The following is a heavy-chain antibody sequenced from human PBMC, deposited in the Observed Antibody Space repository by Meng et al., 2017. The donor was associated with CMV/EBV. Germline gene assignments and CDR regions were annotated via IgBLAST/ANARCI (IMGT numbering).Heavy chain of an antibody. CDR2: ISAYNGNT. V-gene: IGHV1-18*01. Sequence: QVRIVEAGAEVKKPGASVKVSCKAYGLTFTSYVISWVRQAPGQGLEWMGWISAYNGNTNYAQKLQGRVTMTTDTSTSTAYMELRSLRSDDTAVYYCARDPLFGGGGRFDLWGRGTLVTVSS. D-gene: IGHD3-10*01. CDR3: ARDPLFGGGGRFDL. CDR1: GLTFTSYV. J-gene: IGHJ2*01.